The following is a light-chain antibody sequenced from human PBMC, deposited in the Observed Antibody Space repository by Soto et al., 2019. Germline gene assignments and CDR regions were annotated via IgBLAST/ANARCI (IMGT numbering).Light chain of an antibody. Sequence: ENVLTQSPGTLSLSPGERATLSCRASQSVGSYLGWYQKKPGQAPRLLIYGASNRATGIPDRFSGSGSGTDCTLTISRLEPEDFAVYYCQHYGGPPPWTFGQGTKVEIK. J-gene: IGKJ1*01. CDR1: QSVGSY. CDR2: GAS. CDR3: QHYGGPPPWT. V-gene: IGKV3-20*01.